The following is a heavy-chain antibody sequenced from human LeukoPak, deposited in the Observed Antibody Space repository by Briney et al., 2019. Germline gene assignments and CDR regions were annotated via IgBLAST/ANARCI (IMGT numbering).Heavy chain of an antibody. CDR3: AIATTGRGAFGS. D-gene: IGHD1-1*01. J-gene: IGHJ4*02. Sequence: GGSPRLSCAASEFTFSSYSMNWVRQAPGKGLEWVSYITNSGNSKSYADSVKGRFTISRDNTKNSLYLQMNGLRAEDTAIYYCAIATTGRGAFGSWGQGTLVSVSS. V-gene: IGHV3-48*01. CDR1: EFTFSSYS. CDR2: ITNSGNSK.